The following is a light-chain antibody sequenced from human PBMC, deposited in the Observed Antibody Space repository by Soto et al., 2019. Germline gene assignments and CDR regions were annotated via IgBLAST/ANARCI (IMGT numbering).Light chain of an antibody. V-gene: IGKV3-20*01. Sequence: EIVLTQSPGTLSLSPGERATLSCRASQSINSRYLAWYQQKPDQAPRLLIYGASSRATGIPDRLSGSGSGTDFILTISRLEPEDFAVYYCQHFGSSPGFTFGPGTKVDIK. J-gene: IGKJ3*01. CDR3: QHFGSSPGFT. CDR2: GAS. CDR1: QSINSRY.